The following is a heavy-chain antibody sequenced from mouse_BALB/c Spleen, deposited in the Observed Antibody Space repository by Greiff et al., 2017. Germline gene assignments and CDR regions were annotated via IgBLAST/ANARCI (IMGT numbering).Heavy chain of an antibody. CDR2: IWGDGST. Sequence: VKLQESGPGLVAPSQSLSITCTVSGFSLTGYGVNWVRQPPGKGLEWLGMIWGDGSTDYNSALKSRLSISKDNSKSQVFLKMNSLQTDDTARYYCAIITTVSSPWFAYWGQGTLVTVSA. CDR1: GFSLTGYG. V-gene: IGHV2-6-7*01. CDR3: AIITTVSSPWFAY. J-gene: IGHJ3*01. D-gene: IGHD1-1*01.